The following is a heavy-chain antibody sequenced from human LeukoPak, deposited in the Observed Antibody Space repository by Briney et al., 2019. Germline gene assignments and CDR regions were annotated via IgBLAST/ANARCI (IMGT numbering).Heavy chain of an antibody. CDR2: IYYSGST. Sequence: SETLSLTCPVSGGSISSSSYYWGWIRQPPGKGLEWIGSIYYSGSTYYNPSLKSRVTISVDTSKNQFSLKLSSVTAADTAVYYCARLGYSSGRYDYWGQGTLVTVSS. J-gene: IGHJ4*02. CDR3: ARLGYSSGRYDY. CDR1: GGSISSSSYY. D-gene: IGHD6-25*01. V-gene: IGHV4-39*01.